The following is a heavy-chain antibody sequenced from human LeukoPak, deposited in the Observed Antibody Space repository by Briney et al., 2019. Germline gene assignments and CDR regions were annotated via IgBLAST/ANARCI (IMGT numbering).Heavy chain of an antibody. CDR1: GFTFSSYE. V-gene: IGHV3-48*03. D-gene: IGHD3-9*01. J-gene: IGHJ6*02. Sequence: PGGSLRLSCAASGFTFSSYEMNWVRQAPGKGLEWVSYISSSGSTIYYADSVKGRFTISRDNAKNSLYLQMNSLGAEDTAVYYCARVGLLTGYYSLYYYYGMDVWGQGTTVTVSS. CDR3: ARVGLLTGYYSLYYYYGMDV. CDR2: ISSSGSTI.